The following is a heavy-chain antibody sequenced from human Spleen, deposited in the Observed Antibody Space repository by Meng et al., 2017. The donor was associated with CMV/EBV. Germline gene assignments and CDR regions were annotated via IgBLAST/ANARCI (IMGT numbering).Heavy chain of an antibody. CDR2: ISNDGDKK. V-gene: IGHV3-30*09. D-gene: IGHD3-22*01. J-gene: IGHJ4*02. CDR1: GFTFSRYA. Sequence: GGSLRLSCAASGFTFSRYAMQWVRQASGKGLEWVGLISNDGDKKYYADSVKGQFAISRDNSKNTLFLQMNSLRVEDTAVYYCARPNYYDSSGYYYFDYWGQGTLVTVSS. CDR3: ARPNYYDSSGYYYFDY.